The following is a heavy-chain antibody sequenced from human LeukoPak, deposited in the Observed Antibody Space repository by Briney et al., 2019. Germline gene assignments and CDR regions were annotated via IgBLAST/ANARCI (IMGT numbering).Heavy chain of an antibody. CDR1: GFTFSSYA. D-gene: IGHD6-13*01. J-gene: IGHJ4*02. Sequence: GGSLRLSCAASGFTFSSYAMSWVRQASGKGLEWVSAISGSGGSTYYADSVKGRFTISRDNSKNTLYLQMNSLRAEDTAVYYCAKAGYGSSWYVPDYWGQGTLVTVSS. CDR3: AKAGYGSSWYVPDY. CDR2: ISGSGGST. V-gene: IGHV3-23*01.